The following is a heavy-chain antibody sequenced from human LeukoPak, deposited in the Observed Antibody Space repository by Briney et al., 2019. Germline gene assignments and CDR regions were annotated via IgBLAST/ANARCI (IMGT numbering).Heavy chain of an antibody. Sequence: TPSETLSLTCTVSGGSISSYCWSWIRQPPGKGLEWIGYIYYSGSTNYNPSLKSRVTISVDTSKNQFSLKLSSVTAADTAVYYCARDLKPRYFDLWGRGTLVTVSS. CDR2: IYYSGST. J-gene: IGHJ2*01. V-gene: IGHV4-59*01. CDR3: ARDLKPRYFDL. CDR1: GGSISSYC.